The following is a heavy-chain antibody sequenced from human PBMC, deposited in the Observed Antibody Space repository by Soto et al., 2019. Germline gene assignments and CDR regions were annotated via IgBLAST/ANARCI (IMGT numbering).Heavy chain of an antibody. J-gene: IGHJ4*02. Sequence: QVQLVESGGGVVQPGRSLRLSCAASGFTFSSYAMHWVRQAPGKGLEWVAVISYDGSNKYYADSVKGRFTISRDNSKNTLYLQMNSLRAEDTAVYYCARGWLFLCTGEGDFDYWGQGTLVTVSS. CDR1: GFTFSSYA. CDR3: ARGWLFLCTGEGDFDY. CDR2: ISYDGSNK. D-gene: IGHD3-22*01. V-gene: IGHV3-30-3*01.